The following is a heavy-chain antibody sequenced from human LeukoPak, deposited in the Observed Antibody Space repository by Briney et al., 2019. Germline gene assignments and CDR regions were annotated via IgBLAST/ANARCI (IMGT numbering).Heavy chain of an antibody. J-gene: IGHJ4*02. V-gene: IGHV3-30*18. CDR3: AKGGSASYYYDSSGYYLAY. Sequence: GGSLRLSCAASGFTFSSYGMHWVRQAPGKGLEWVAVISYDGSNKYYADSVKGRFTISRDNSKNTLYLQMNSLRAEDTAVYYCAKGGSASYYYDSSGYYLAYWGQGTLVTVSS. CDR1: GFTFSSYG. CDR2: ISYDGSNK. D-gene: IGHD3-22*01.